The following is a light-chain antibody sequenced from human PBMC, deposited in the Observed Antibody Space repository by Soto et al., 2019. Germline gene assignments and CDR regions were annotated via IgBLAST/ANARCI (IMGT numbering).Light chain of an antibody. CDR2: GSS. V-gene: IGKV3-15*01. J-gene: IGKJ2*01. CDR3: QQYNNWPYT. Sequence: EIVMTQSPATLSVSPGERATLSCRASQSVRSNLAWYQQKPGQAPRLLIYGSSTRATGIPARFSGSGSGTEFTLTISSLQSEDFAVYYCQQYNNWPYTFGHGTKLETK. CDR1: QSVRSN.